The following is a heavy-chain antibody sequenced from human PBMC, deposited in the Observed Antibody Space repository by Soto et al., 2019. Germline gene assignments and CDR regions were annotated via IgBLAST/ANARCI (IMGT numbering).Heavy chain of an antibody. D-gene: IGHD2-15*01. CDR1: GGSISNGGYS. Sequence: PSETLSLTCAVSGGSISNGGYSWSWIRQPPGKGLEWIGYIYHSGSTYYNPSLKSRVTILVDRSKNQFSLKLSSVTAADTAVYYCARGEVVALGYWGQGTLVTVSS. CDR2: IYHSGST. CDR3: ARGEVVALGY. J-gene: IGHJ4*02. V-gene: IGHV4-30-2*01.